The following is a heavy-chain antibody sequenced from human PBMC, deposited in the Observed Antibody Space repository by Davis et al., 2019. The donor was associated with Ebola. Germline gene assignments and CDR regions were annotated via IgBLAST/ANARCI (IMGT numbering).Heavy chain of an antibody. D-gene: IGHD3-3*01. CDR1: GGTFNNYV. CDR3: ARVTYYDFWSGYLYYYYGMDV. V-gene: IGHV1-69*13. CDR2: IIPLFGKP. Sequence: SVKVSCKASGGTFNNYVISWVRQAPGQGPEWMGGIIPLFGKPNYAQKFQGRVTITADEATSTAYMVLSSLRSDDTAVYYCARVTYYDFWSGYLYYYYGMDVWGQGTTVTVSS. J-gene: IGHJ6*02.